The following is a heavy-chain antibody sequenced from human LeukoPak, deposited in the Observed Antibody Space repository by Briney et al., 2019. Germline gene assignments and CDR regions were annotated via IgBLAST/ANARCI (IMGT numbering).Heavy chain of an antibody. J-gene: IGHJ4*02. D-gene: IGHD5-18*01. CDR3: ARLNRGYSYGQSFGY. V-gene: IGHV4-4*02. Sequence: SETLSLTCAVSGGSISSSNWWSWVRQPPGKGLEWIGEIYHSGSTNYNPSLKSRVTISVDTSKNQFSLKLSSVTAADTAVYYCARLNRGYSYGQSFGYWGQGTLVTVSS. CDR1: GGSISSSNW. CDR2: IYHSGST.